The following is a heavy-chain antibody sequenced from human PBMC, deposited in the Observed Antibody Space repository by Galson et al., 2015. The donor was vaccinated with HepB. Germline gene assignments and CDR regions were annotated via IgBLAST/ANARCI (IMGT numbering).Heavy chain of an antibody. J-gene: IGHJ4*02. D-gene: IGHD5-18*01. CDR1: GFTFSSYA. V-gene: IGHV3-64D*06. CDR3: VKDMGRYSYGLGVFDY. Sequence: SLRLSCAASGFTFSSYAMHWVRQAPGKGLEYVSAISSNGGSTYYADSVKGRFTISRDNSKNTLYLQMSSLRAEDTAVYYCVKDMGRYSYGLGVFDYWGQGTLVTVSS. CDR2: ISSNGGST.